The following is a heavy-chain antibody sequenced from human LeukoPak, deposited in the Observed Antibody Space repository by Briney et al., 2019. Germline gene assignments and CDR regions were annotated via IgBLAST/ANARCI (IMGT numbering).Heavy chain of an antibody. V-gene: IGHV3-53*05. J-gene: IGHJ4*02. CDR1: GFTVSNNY. CDR2: IYSGGST. Sequence: GGSLRLSCAASGFTVSNNYMSWVRQAPGKGLEWVSVIYSGGSTYYADSVKGRFTISRDNSKNTLYLQMNSLRAEDTAVYYCAKEDYGAGGPDYWGQGTLVAVSS. D-gene: IGHD4-17*01. CDR3: AKEDYGAGGPDY.